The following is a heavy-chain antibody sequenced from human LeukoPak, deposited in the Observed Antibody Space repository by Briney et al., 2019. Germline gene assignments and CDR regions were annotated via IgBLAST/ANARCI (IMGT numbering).Heavy chain of an antibody. CDR3: ARVGYYYDSSGYNAY. V-gene: IGHV1-2*02. CDR2: INPNSGGT. CDR1: GYTFTGYY. D-gene: IGHD3-22*01. Sequence: GASVKVSCKASGYTFTGYYMHWVRQAPGQGLEWMGWINPNSGGTNYAQKFQGRVTMTRDTSISTAYMELSRLRSDDTAVYYCARVGYYYDSSGYNAYWGQGTLVTVSS. J-gene: IGHJ4*02.